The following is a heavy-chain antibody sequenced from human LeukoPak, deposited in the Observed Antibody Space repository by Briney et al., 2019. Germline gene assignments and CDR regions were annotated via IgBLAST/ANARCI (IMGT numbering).Heavy chain of an antibody. CDR3: ARVHYYGDYYYYYMDV. Sequence: SETLSLTCAVSGGSISTYYWSRIRQPPGKGLEWIGYIYYSGSTNYNPSLKSRVTISVDTSKNQFSLKLSSVTAADTAVYYCARVHYYGDYYYYYMDVWGKGTTVTVSS. CDR1: GGSISTYY. J-gene: IGHJ6*03. D-gene: IGHD4-17*01. V-gene: IGHV4-59*01. CDR2: IYYSGST.